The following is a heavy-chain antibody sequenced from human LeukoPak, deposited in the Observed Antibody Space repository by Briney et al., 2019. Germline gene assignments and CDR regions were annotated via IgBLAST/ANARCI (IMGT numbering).Heavy chain of an antibody. Sequence: GGSLRPSCAASGFTFSSYAMSWVRQAPGKGLEWVSAISGSGGSTYYADSVKGRFTISRDNSKNTLYLQMNSLRAEDTAVYYCAKRRPWFGELPDDAFDIWGQGTMVTVSS. CDR2: ISGSGGST. CDR3: AKRRPWFGELPDDAFDI. CDR1: GFTFSSYA. V-gene: IGHV3-23*01. J-gene: IGHJ3*02. D-gene: IGHD3-10*01.